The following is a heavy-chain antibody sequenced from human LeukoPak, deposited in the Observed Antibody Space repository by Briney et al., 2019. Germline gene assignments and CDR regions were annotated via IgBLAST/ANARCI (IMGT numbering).Heavy chain of an antibody. CDR1: GYAFTTYD. CDR2: MTPNSGDT. Sequence: ASVKVSCMASGYAFTTYDITWVRQAPGQRLEWMGWMTPNSGDTAYAEIFQDRVTMTSDTTTNTAYLELRSLTSEDTAIYYCTRGALEGDFFDPWGQGTLVTVSS. D-gene: IGHD1-26*01. CDR3: TRGALEGDFFDP. V-gene: IGHV1-8*01. J-gene: IGHJ5*02.